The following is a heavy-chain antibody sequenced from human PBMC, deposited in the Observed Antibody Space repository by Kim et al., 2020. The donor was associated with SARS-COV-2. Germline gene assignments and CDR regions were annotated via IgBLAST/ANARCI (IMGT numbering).Heavy chain of an antibody. Sequence: AESVEGRFAISRDNAKNSVYLQMNSLRVDETAMYYCAGDLSLGRPRGFDYWGQGALVTVSS. V-gene: IGHV3-21*01. J-gene: IGHJ4*02. CDR3: AGDLSLGRPRGFDY.